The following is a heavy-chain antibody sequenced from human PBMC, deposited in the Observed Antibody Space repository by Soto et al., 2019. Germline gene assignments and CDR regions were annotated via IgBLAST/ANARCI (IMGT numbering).Heavy chain of an antibody. V-gene: IGHV1-18*04. CDR3: ARDQDFWSGYFSDY. CDR2: ISAYNGNT. CDR1: GYTFTSYG. Sequence: ASVKVSCKASGYTFTSYGISWVRQAPGQGLEWVGWISAYNGNTNYAQKLQGRVTMTTDTSTSTAYMELRSLRSDDTAVYYCARDQDFWSGYFSDYWGQGTQVTVSS. D-gene: IGHD3-3*01. J-gene: IGHJ4*02.